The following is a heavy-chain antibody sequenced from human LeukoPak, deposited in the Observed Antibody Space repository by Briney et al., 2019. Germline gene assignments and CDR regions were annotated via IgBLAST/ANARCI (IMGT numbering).Heavy chain of an antibody. V-gene: IGHV4-59*03. CDR3: ARVVIHYDILTGYYVGNNWFDP. Sequence: PSETLSLTCTVSGDSISSDYWSWIRQSPGKGLEWIGYINYSGSTNYSPSLKSRVTISVDTSKRQFSLKLTSVTAADTAVYYCARVVIHYDILTGYYVGNNWFDPWGQGTLVTVSS. CDR1: GDSISSDY. D-gene: IGHD3-9*01. CDR2: INYSGST. J-gene: IGHJ5*02.